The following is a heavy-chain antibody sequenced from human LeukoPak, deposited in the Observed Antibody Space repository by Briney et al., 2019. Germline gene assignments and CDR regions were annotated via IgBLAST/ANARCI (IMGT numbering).Heavy chain of an antibody. J-gene: IGHJ6*03. CDR1: GFTFDVYV. V-gene: IGHV3-9*01. CDR3: AKEETIFGVADYYMDV. CDR2: ISWNSGTI. Sequence: GRSLRLSCAASGFTFDVYVMHWVRQAPGKGLEWVSSISWNSGTIGYADSVKGRFTISRDNARNSLYLQMNSLRAEDTALYYCAKEETIFGVADYYMDVWGKGTTVTVSS. D-gene: IGHD3-3*01.